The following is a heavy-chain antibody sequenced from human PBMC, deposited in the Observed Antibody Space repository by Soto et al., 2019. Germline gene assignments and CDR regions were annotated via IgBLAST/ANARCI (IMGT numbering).Heavy chain of an antibody. Sequence: HPGGSLRLSCAASGITFSSYAMSWVRQAPGKRLEWVSTISGSGDAYYADSVKGRFTISRGNSKNTLYLQMNSLRAEDTAVYYCARVRPGYCSSTSCYGYYYMDVWGKGPRSPSP. V-gene: IGHV3-23*01. CDR2: ISGSGDA. J-gene: IGHJ6*03. D-gene: IGHD2-2*01. CDR3: ARVRPGYCSSTSCYGYYYMDV. CDR1: GITFSSYA.